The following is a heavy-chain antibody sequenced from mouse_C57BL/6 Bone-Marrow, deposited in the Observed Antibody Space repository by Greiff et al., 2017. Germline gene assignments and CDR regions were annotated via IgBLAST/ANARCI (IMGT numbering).Heavy chain of an antibody. CDR2: INPNNGGT. D-gene: IGHD1-1*01. V-gene: IGHV1-18*01. Sequence: EVQLQQSGPELVKPGASVKIPCKASGYTFTDYNMDWVKQSHGKSLEWIGDINPNNGGTIYNQKFKGKATLTVDKSSSTAYMELRSLTSEDTAVYYCARWGDGSTYYAMDYWGQGTSVTVSS. J-gene: IGHJ4*01. CDR1: GYTFTDYN. CDR3: ARWGDGSTYYAMDY.